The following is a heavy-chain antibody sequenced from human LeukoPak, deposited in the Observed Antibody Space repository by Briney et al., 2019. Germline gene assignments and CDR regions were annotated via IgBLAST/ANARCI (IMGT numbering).Heavy chain of an antibody. D-gene: IGHD5-18*01. J-gene: IGHJ4*02. CDR1: GFTFSSYA. CDR2: ISGSGGST. CDR3: ANLRGGGYGYGLGPFDY. Sequence: GGSLRLSCAASGFTFSSYAMSWVRQAPGKGLEWVSAISGSGGSTYYADSVKGRFTISRDNSKNTLYLQMNSLRAEDTAVYYCANLRGGGYGYGLGPFDYWGQGTLVTVSS. V-gene: IGHV3-23*01.